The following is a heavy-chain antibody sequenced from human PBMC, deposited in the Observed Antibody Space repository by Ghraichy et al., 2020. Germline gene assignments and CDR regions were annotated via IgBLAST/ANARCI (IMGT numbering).Heavy chain of an antibody. J-gene: IGHJ6*02. D-gene: IGHD3-16*01. V-gene: IGHV3-11*01. CDR1: GFTFSDYH. CDR3: ASLGWGMDV. CDR2: ISSSGITI. Sequence: GGSLRLSCAASGFTFSDYHMSWIRQAPGKGLEWVSYISSSGITIYYADSVKGRFTISRDNAKNSLYLQMNSLRAEDTAVYYCASLGWGMDVWGQGTAVTVSS.